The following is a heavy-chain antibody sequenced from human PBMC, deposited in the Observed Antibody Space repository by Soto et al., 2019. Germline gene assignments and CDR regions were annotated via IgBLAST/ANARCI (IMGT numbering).Heavy chain of an antibody. D-gene: IGHD1-1*01. J-gene: IGHJ4*02. Sequence: QVQLVQSGAEVKKPGSSVKVSCRASGGTLSNYTISWVRQAPGQGLEWMGGIIPMFGTANYAQKFQAIATITADESKGTAYMELSSLRSEDTAVYYGARSPLNRWSMDYWGQGTLVTVSS. CDR1: GGTLSNYT. CDR2: IIPMFGTA. CDR3: ARSPLNRWSMDY. V-gene: IGHV1-69*12.